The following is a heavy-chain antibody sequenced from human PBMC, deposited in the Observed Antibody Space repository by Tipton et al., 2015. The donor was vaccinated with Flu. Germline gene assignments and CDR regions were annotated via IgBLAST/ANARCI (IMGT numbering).Heavy chain of an antibody. CDR3: ATAAKAGNRYYGMGV. V-gene: IGHV4-4*02. J-gene: IGHJ6*02. Sequence: GLVKPSGTLSLTCAVSGGSISGDNWWSWVRQPPGKGLEWIGEIYHHGSANYNPSIKSRVTISVDKSNNQFSLNLSSVTAADTAVYYCATAAKAGNRYYGMGVWGQGTTVTVSS. CDR2: IYHHGSA. D-gene: IGHD1-14*01. CDR1: GGSISGDNW.